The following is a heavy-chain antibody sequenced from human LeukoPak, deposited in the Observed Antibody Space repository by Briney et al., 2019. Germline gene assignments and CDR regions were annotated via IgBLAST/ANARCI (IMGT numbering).Heavy chain of an antibody. J-gene: IGHJ4*02. CDR1: GFTFSSYA. Sequence: GGSLRPSCAASGFTFSSYAMHWVRQPPGKGLEGVAVISYDGSNKYYADSVKGRFTISRDNSKNTLYLQMNSLRAEDTAVYYCAKDRSGSYSQGLDYWGQGTLVTVSS. CDR2: ISYDGSNK. V-gene: IGHV3-30-3*01. CDR3: AKDRSGSYSQGLDY. D-gene: IGHD1-26*01.